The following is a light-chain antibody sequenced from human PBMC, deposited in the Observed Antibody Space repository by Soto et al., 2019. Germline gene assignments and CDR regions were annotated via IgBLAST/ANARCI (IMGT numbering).Light chain of an antibody. Sequence: EMVLTQSPDTLSLSPGKRATLSCRASQSVTNNYLAWHQHKPGQTPRLLIYGASSRATGTPDRFSGSGSGTDFTLTISRLEPEDFAVYYCQQHGSSPITLGQGTRLEIK. V-gene: IGKV3-20*01. J-gene: IGKJ5*01. CDR2: GAS. CDR1: QSVTNNY. CDR3: QQHGSSPIT.